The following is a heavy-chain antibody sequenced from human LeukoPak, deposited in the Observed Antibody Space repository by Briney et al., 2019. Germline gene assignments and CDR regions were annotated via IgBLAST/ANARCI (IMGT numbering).Heavy chain of an antibody. CDR2: ISSSSSYI. D-gene: IGHD5-18*01. Sequence: TGGSLRLSCAASGFTFSRYSMNWVRQAPGKGLEWVSSISSSSSYIYYADSVKGRFTISRDNAKNSLSLQMNSLRAEDTAVYYCARVGTAMVTIVAPYYMDVWGKGTTVTVSS. CDR1: GFTFSRYS. CDR3: ARVGTAMVTIVAPYYMDV. J-gene: IGHJ6*03. V-gene: IGHV3-21*01.